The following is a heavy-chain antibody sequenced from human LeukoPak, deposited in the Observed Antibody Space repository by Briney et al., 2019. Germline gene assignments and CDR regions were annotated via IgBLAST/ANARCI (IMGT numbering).Heavy chain of an antibody. Sequence: SETLSLTCTVSGGSISSYYWSWIRQPPGKGLEWIGYIYYSGSTNYNPSLKSRVTISVGTSKNQFSLKLSSVTAADTAVYYCARERDDSSGYFNWFDPWGQGTLVTVSS. CDR2: IYYSGST. CDR1: GGSISSYY. D-gene: IGHD3-22*01. V-gene: IGHV4-59*01. CDR3: ARERDDSSGYFNWFDP. J-gene: IGHJ5*02.